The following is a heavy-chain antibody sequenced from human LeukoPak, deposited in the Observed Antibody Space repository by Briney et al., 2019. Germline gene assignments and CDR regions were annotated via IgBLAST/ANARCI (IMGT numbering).Heavy chain of an antibody. V-gene: IGHV3-23*01. CDR1: GFTFSSYA. CDR2: ISGSGTST. CDR3: AKTKDNYYYYGMDV. Sequence: PGGSLRLSCAASGFTFSSYAMSWVRQAPGKGLEWVSAISGSGTSTYYADSVKGRFTISRDNSKNTLYLQMNSLRAEDTAVYYCAKTKDNYYYYGMDVWGQGTTVTVSS. J-gene: IGHJ6*02.